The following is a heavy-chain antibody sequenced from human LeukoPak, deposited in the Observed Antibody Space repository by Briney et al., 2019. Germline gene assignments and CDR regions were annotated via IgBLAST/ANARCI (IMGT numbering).Heavy chain of an antibody. V-gene: IGHV4-34*01. CDR3: ARSDGATRPHWYFDL. CDR2: INHSGST. J-gene: IGHJ2*01. D-gene: IGHD1-26*01. CDR1: GGSFSGYY. Sequence: SETLSLTCAVYGGSFSGYYWSWIRQPPGKGLEWIGEINHSGSTKYNPSLKSRVTISVDTSKNQFSLKLSSVTAADTAVYYCARSDGATRPHWYFDLWGRGTLVTVSS.